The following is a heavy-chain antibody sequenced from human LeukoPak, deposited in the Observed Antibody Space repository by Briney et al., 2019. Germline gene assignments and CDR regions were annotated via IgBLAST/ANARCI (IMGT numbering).Heavy chain of an antibody. Sequence: ASVKVSCKASGGAFSSYTISWVRQAPGQGLEWVGGIIPILGIANYAQKFQSRVTITANKSTSTAYMERSSLRSEDTAVYYCARDFVQYYYGSGSLDYWGPGTLVTVSP. D-gene: IGHD3-10*01. CDR2: IIPILGIA. V-gene: IGHV1-69*10. CDR1: GGAFSSYT. J-gene: IGHJ4*02. CDR3: ARDFVQYYYGSGSLDY.